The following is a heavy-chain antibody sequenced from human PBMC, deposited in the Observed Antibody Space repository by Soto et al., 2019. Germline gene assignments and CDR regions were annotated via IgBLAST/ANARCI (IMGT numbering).Heavy chain of an antibody. CDR1: GFTFSSYA. V-gene: IGHV3-23*01. CDR3: AKFPPPSSGSQYYYYYYYMDV. D-gene: IGHD3-10*01. Sequence: GGSLRLSCAASGFTFSSYAMSWVRQAPGKGLEWVSAISGSGGSTYYADSVKGRFTISRDNSKNTLYLQMNSLRAEDTAVYYCAKFPPPSSGSQYYYYYYYMDVWGKGTTVTVSS. J-gene: IGHJ6*03. CDR2: ISGSGGST.